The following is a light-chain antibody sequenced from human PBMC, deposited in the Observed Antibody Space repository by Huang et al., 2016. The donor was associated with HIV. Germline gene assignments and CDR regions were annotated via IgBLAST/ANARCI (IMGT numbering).Light chain of an antibody. CDR3: QQYNNWPGFT. CDR2: GAS. V-gene: IGKV3-15*01. CDR1: QSVSSN. Sequence: IVMTQSPATLSVSPGERATLSCRASQSVSSNLAWYQQKPGQAPRLLISGASSRATGIPARFSGSGSGTEFTLTISSLQSEDFAVYYCQQYNNWPGFTFGPGTKVDIK. J-gene: IGKJ3*01.